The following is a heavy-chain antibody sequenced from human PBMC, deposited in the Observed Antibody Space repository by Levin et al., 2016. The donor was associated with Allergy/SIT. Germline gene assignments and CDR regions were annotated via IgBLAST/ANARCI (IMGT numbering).Heavy chain of an antibody. CDR2: IKQDGSEK. Sequence: GESLKISCAASGFTFSSYWMSWVRQAPGKGLEWVANIKQDGSEKYYVDSVKGRFTISRDNAKNSLYLQMNSLRAEDTAVYYCATASGKIAVAGTLMKWGQGTLVTVSS. V-gene: IGHV3-7*05. J-gene: IGHJ4*02. D-gene: IGHD6-19*01. CDR3: ATASGKIAVAGTLMK. CDR1: GFTFSSYW.